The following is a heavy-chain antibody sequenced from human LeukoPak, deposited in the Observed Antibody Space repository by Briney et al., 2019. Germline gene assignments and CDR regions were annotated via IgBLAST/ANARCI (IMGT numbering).Heavy chain of an antibody. D-gene: IGHD5-12*01. J-gene: IGHJ4*02. CDR2: ISGSGDST. Sequence: GGTLRLSCAASGFTFSSYGMSWVRQAPGKGLEWVSAISGSGDSTYYADSVKGRFTISRDNSKNTLYLQMNSLRAEDTAVYYCAKHSGYGTHTYSFDYWGQGTLVTVSS. CDR1: GFTFSSYG. CDR3: AKHSGYGTHTYSFDY. V-gene: IGHV3-23*01.